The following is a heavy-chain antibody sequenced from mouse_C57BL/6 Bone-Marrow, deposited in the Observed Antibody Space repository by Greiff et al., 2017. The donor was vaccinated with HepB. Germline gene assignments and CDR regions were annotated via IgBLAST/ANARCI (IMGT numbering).Heavy chain of an antibody. V-gene: IGHV1-81*01. CDR1: GYTFTSYG. CDR3: ARRAYYYGRSYYFDY. D-gene: IGHD1-1*01. J-gene: IGHJ2*01. Sequence: QVQLQQSGAELARPGASVKLSCKASGYTFTSYGISWVKQRTGQGLEWIGEIYPRSGNTYYNEKLKGKATLTADKSSSTAYMELRSLTSEDSAVYFCARRAYYYGRSYYFDYWGQGTTLTVSS. CDR2: IYPRSGNT.